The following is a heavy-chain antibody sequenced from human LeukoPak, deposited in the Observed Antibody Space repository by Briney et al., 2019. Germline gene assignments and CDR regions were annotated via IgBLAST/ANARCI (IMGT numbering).Heavy chain of an antibody. CDR1: GYTFTSYG. CDR3: ARGLVPAAICWWFDP. J-gene: IGHJ5*02. V-gene: IGHV1-18*01. D-gene: IGHD2-2*02. Sequence: GASVKVSCKASGYTFTSYGISWVRQAPGQGLEWMGWISAYNGNTNYAQKLQGRVTMTTDTSTSTAYMELRSLRSDDTAAYYCARGLVPAAICWWFDPWGQGTLVTVSS. CDR2: ISAYNGNT.